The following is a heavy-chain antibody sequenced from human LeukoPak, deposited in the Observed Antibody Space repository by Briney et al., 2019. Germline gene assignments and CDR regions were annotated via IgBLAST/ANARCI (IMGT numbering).Heavy chain of an antibody. V-gene: IGHV4-39*01. Sequence: PSETLSLTCSVSGDSISTSSSYWGWIRQPPGKGLEWIGSIYYSGSTYYNTSLKSRVTISVDTSKNQFSLKLSSVTAADTAVYYCARGSYYDILTGYLHDNWFDPWGQGTLVTVSS. CDR1: GDSISTSSSY. CDR2: IYYSGST. D-gene: IGHD3-9*01. CDR3: ARGSYYDILTGYLHDNWFDP. J-gene: IGHJ5*02.